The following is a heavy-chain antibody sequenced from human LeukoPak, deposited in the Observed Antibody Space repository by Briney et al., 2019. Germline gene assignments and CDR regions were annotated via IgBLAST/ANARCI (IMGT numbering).Heavy chain of an antibody. J-gene: IGHJ5*02. CDR2: IYSDNT. CDR1: GFTVSSNS. V-gene: IGHV3-53*01. CDR3: ARGPPYYDTPDNWFDP. Sequence: PGGSLRLSCTVSGFTVSSNSMSWVRQAPGKGLEWVSFIYSDNTHYSDSVKGRFTISRDNSKNTLYLQMNSLRAEDTAVYYCARGPPYYDTPDNWFDPWGQGTLVTVSS. D-gene: IGHD3-22*01.